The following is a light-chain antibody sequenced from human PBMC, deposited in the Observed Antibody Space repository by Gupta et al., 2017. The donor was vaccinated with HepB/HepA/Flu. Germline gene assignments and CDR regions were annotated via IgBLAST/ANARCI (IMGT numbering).Light chain of an antibody. CDR2: AAS. V-gene: IGKV1-12*01. Sequence: DIQITPSPSYVSASVGDRVTLTCRASQGISSWLAWYQQKPGKAPQLLIYAASRLQSGVPSRFSGSGAGTDFTLTISSLQPEDVATYYWQQANSFPRTFGQGTRLEIK. CDR1: QGISSW. J-gene: IGKJ5*01. CDR3: QQANSFPRT.